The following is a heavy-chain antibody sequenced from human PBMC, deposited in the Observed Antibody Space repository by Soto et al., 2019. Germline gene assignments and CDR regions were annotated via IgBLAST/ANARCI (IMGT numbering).Heavy chain of an antibody. CDR2: IDGIGSST. CDR1: GFTFSNYG. CDR3: AGGLDY. V-gene: IGHV3-23*01. Sequence: EVQLLESGGGLVQPGRSLRLSCAAAGFTFSNYGMKWVRQAPGKGLEWVSVIDGIGSSTYYADSVKGRFTISRDNSKNTLFLQMNSLRAEDTALYYCAGGLDYWGQGTLVTVSS. D-gene: IGHD2-15*01. J-gene: IGHJ4*02.